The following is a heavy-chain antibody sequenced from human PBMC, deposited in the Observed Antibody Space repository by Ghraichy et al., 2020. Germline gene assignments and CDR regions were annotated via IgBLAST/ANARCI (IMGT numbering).Heavy chain of an antibody. D-gene: IGHD5-18*01. Sequence: SETLSLTCTVSGGSISGYYWSWIRQPPGKGLEWIGYIFYGGSTDYKPSLKGRVTISIDASKNQFSLKLSSMTAADTAVYYCARTACYYYYMDVWGKGTTVTVSS. CDR3: ARTACYYYYMDV. V-gene: IGHV4-59*01. CDR2: IFYGGST. CDR1: GGSISGYY. J-gene: IGHJ6*03.